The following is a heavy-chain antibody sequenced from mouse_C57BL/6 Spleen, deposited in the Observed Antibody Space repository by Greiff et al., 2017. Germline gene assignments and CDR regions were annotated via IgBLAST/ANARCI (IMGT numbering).Heavy chain of an antibody. J-gene: IGHJ4*01. D-gene: IGHD2-10*01. V-gene: IGHV5-4*01. CDR2: ISDGGSYT. CDR1: GFTFSSYA. Sequence: EVKLVESGGGLVKPGGSLKLSCAASGFTFSSYAMSWVRQTPEKRLEWVATISDGGSYTYYPDNVKGQFTISRDNAKNNLYLQMSHLKSEDTAMYYCARDPAYSYYAMDYWGQGTSVTVSS. CDR3: ARDPAYSYYAMDY.